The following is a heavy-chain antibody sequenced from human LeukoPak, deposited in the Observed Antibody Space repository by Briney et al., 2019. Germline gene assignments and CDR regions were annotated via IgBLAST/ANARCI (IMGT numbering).Heavy chain of an antibody. J-gene: IGHJ4*02. Sequence: ASVKVSCKASGYTFSGNYMHWVRQAPGQGLEWTGWINPNSGARNYAQKFQDRVTLTTDTSISTAYMELRRLRSDDTAVYYCTRVGVGIVPFDYWGQGTLVTVSS. CDR3: TRVGVGIVPFDY. V-gene: IGHV1-2*02. D-gene: IGHD2-15*01. CDR1: GYTFSGNY. CDR2: INPNSGAR.